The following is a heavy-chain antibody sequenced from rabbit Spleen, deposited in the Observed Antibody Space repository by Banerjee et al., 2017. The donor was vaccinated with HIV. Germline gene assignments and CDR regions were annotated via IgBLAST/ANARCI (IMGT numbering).Heavy chain of an antibody. V-gene: IGHV1S45*01. CDR3: ARDTNSGGGYNGEFNL. D-gene: IGHD1-1*01. J-gene: IGHJ4*01. Sequence: QQQLEESGGGLVKPGGTLTLTCTASGFSFSSSYWICWVRRAPGKGLELIACIATSSGGTWYASWAKGRFTISKTSSTTVTLQMTSLTAADTATYFCARDTNSGGGYNGEFNLWGPGTLVTVS. CDR1: GFSFSSSYW. CDR2: IATSSGGT.